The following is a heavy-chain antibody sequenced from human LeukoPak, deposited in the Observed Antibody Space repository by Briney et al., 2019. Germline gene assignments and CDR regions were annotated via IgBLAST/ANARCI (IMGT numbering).Heavy chain of an antibody. Sequence: GGSLRLSCAASGFTFSDYAMNWVRQAPGKGLEWVSTISGSGGDTYYADSVKGRFTISRDNSKNTLYLQMNSLRAEDTALYYCASRYYDFWSGYLPTGPWGQGTLVTVSS. CDR2: ISGSGGDT. CDR3: ASRYYDFWSGYLPTGP. J-gene: IGHJ5*02. CDR1: GFTFSDYA. D-gene: IGHD3-3*01. V-gene: IGHV3-23*01.